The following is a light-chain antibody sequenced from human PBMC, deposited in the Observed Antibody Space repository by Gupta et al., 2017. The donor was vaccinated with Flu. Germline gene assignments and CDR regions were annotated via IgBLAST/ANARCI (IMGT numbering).Light chain of an antibody. CDR1: QSVGSY. CDR2: DAS. V-gene: IGKV3-11*01. J-gene: IGKJ4*01. CDR3: QQRSNWPPSLT. Sequence: TLSLSPGERATLSCRASQSVGSYLAWYQHKPGQAPRLLIYDASNRATGIPARFSGSGSETDFTLTISSLEPEDSAVYYCQQRSNWPPSLTFGGGTKVEI.